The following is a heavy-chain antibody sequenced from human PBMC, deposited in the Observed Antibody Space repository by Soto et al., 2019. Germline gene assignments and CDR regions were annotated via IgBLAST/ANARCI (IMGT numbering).Heavy chain of an antibody. D-gene: IGHD6-19*01. Sequence: SETLSLTCSVSGGSVNSGGYSWSWIRQPPGKGLEWIGFISPSGSPAYNPSLKSRVTISVDRSNNQISLELSSVTAADTAVYYCARGVGGSGLNWFDPWGQGTLVTVSS. CDR1: GGSVNSGGYS. CDR2: ISPSGSP. V-gene: IGHV4-30-2*01. J-gene: IGHJ5*02. CDR3: ARGVGGSGLNWFDP.